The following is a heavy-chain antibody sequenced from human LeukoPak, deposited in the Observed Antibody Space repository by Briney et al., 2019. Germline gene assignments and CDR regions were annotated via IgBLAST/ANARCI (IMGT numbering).Heavy chain of an antibody. CDR2: VYNSGST. V-gene: IGHV4-31*03. Sequence: SQTLSLTCTVSGGSISSGRYWRSWIRQHPGKGLEWIGYVYNSGSTYYSPSLRRRLSMSVDTSKNQFSLNLRSVTAADTAVYYCARAILTASGSVWYFDLWGRGTLVTVSS. CDR1: GGSISSGRYW. CDR3: ARAILTASGSVWYFDL. J-gene: IGHJ2*01. D-gene: IGHD3-3*01.